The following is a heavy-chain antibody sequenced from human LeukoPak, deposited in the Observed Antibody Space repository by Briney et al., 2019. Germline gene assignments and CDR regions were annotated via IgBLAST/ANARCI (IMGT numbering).Heavy chain of an antibody. D-gene: IGHD2-2*01. J-gene: IGHJ4*02. CDR3: ARVLLSSTSPRGD. CDR1: GFRLSSYE. V-gene: IGHV3-48*03. Sequence: GGPLRLSCVGSGFRLSSYEMNWVPQSPGKGLEGISYISSSGSTKYCAESVKGRFTISRDNGRSSLYLQMNSLRVDDTAVYYCARVLLSSTSPRGDWGQGTLVTVSS. CDR2: ISSSGSTK.